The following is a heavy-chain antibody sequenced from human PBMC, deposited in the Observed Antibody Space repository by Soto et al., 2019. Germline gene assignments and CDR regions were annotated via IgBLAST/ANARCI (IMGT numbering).Heavy chain of an antibody. J-gene: IGHJ5*02. CDR1: GYTFTSYG. CDR3: ASSTYYYGSGSYNNWFDP. CDR2: ISAYNGNT. Sequence: VASVKVSCKASGYTFTSYGISWVRQAPGQGLEWMGWISAYNGNTNYAQKLQGRVTMTTDTSTSTAYMELRSLRSDDTAVYYCASSTYYYGSGSYNNWFDPWGQGTLVTVSS. V-gene: IGHV1-18*01. D-gene: IGHD3-10*01.